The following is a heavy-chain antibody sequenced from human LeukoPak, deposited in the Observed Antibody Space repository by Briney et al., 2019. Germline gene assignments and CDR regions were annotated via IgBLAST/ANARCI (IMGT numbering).Heavy chain of an antibody. Sequence: GGSLRLSCAASGFTFSSSSMSWVRQAPGKGLEWVSVISRSGESTYYADSVKGRFTISRDNSKNTLYLQMNSLRAEDTAVYYCAKGSGWYVWGQGTLVTVSS. D-gene: IGHD6-19*01. J-gene: IGHJ4*02. CDR2: ISRSGEST. V-gene: IGHV3-23*01. CDR1: GFTFSSSS. CDR3: AKGSGWYV.